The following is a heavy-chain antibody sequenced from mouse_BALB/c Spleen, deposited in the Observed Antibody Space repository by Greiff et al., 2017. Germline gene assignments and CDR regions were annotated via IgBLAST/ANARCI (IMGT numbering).Heavy chain of an antibody. CDR2: ISYDGSN. J-gene: IGHJ4*01. D-gene: IGHD1-1*01. CDR3: ARLRSYYAMDY. V-gene: IGHV3-6*02. CDR1: GYSITSGYY. Sequence: EVKLQESGPGLVKPSQSLSLTCSVTGYSITSGYYWNWIRQFPGNKLEWMGYISYDGSNNYNPSLKNRISITRDTSKNQFFLKLNSVTTEDTATYYCARLRSYYAMDYWGQGTSVTVSS.